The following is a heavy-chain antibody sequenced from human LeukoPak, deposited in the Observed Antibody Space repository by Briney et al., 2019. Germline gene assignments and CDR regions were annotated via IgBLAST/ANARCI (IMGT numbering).Heavy chain of an antibody. D-gene: IGHD3-10*01. CDR2: IYHSGST. CDR3: AKYGSGSPV. CDR1: GGSISSGDYY. V-gene: IGHV4-30-2*01. J-gene: IGHJ4*02. Sequence: PSQTLSLTCTVSGGSISSGDYYWSWIRQPPGKGLEWIGYIYHSGSTYYNPSLKSRVTISVDRSKNQYSLKLSSVTAADTAVYYCAKYGSGSPVWGQGTLVTVSS.